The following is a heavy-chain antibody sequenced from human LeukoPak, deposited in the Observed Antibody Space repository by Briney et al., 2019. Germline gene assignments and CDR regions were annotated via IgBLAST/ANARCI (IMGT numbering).Heavy chain of an antibody. Sequence: VASVKVSCKASGGTFSSYTISWVRQAPGQGLEWMGRIIPILGIANYAQKFQGRVTITADKSTSTAYMELSSLRSEDTAVYYCARAGPNVVIHLLGTTPLSAAFDIWGQGTMVTVSS. J-gene: IGHJ3*02. CDR3: ARAGPNVVIHLLGTTPLSAAFDI. D-gene: IGHD2-21*01. CDR1: GGTFSSYT. CDR2: IIPILGIA. V-gene: IGHV1-69*02.